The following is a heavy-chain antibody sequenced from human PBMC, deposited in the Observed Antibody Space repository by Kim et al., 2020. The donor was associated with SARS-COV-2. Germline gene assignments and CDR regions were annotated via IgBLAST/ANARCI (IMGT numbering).Heavy chain of an antibody. CDR3: TTFDGYKTAG. V-gene: IGHV3-15*01. J-gene: IGHJ4*02. CDR2: TT. D-gene: IGHD5-12*01. Sequence: TTDYAAPVKGRFTISRDDSKNTLYLQMNSMKTEDTAVYYCTTFDGYKTAGWGQGTLVTVSS.